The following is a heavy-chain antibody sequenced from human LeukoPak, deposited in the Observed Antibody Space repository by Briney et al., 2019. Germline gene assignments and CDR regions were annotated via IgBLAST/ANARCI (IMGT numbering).Heavy chain of an antibody. D-gene: IGHD2-8*01. CDR2: ISAYNGNT. J-gene: IGHJ6*02. CDR3: ARDGQLGYCTNGVCGPYYYYGMDV. CDR1: GYTFTSYG. V-gene: IGHV1-18*01. Sequence: ASVKVSCKASGYTFTSYGISWVRQAPGQGLEWMGWISAYNGNTNYAQKLQGRVTMTTDTSTSTAYMELRSLRSDDTAVYYCARDGQLGYCTNGVCGPYYYYGMDVWGQGTTVTISS.